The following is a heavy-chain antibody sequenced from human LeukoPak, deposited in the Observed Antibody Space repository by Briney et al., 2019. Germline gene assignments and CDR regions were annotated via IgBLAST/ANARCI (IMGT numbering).Heavy chain of an antibody. J-gene: IGHJ4*02. CDR3: ARFEYDFWSGYFGY. CDR1: GFTFSSYT. D-gene: IGHD3-3*01. Sequence: GGSLRLSCAASGFTFSSYTMNWVRQAPGKGLEWVSYISSSSSTIYYADSVKGRFTISRDNAKNSLYLQMNSLRAEDTAVHYCARFEYDFWSGYFGYWGQGTLVTVSS. CDR2: ISSSSSTI. V-gene: IGHV3-48*04.